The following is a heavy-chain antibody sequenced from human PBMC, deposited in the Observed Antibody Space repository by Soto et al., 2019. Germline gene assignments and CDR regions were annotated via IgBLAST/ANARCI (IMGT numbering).Heavy chain of an antibody. CDR1: GYTFTRYT. J-gene: IGHJ6*02. CDR2: INPDNGNT. Sequence: ASVKVSCKASGYTFTRYTMNWVRQAPGQRLEWMGWINPDNGNTKSSQKFQGRVTITADESTSTAYMELSSLRSEDTAVYYCARGEFEYSSSSGYYYYGMDVWGQGTTVTVSS. D-gene: IGHD6-6*01. CDR3: ARGEFEYSSSSGYYYYGMDV. V-gene: IGHV1-3*01.